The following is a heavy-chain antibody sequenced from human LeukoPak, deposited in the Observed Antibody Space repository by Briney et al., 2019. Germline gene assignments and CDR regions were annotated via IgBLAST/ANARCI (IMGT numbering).Heavy chain of an antibody. Sequence: ASVKVSCKASGGTFSSYAIGWVRQAPGQGLEWMGGIIPIFGTANYAQKFQGRVTITTDESTSTAYMELSSLRSEDTAVYYCAREYQTHTPYDSYMDVWGKGTTVTVSS. D-gene: IGHD2-2*01. CDR1: GGTFSSYA. V-gene: IGHV1-69*05. J-gene: IGHJ6*03. CDR2: IIPIFGTA. CDR3: AREYQTHTPYDSYMDV.